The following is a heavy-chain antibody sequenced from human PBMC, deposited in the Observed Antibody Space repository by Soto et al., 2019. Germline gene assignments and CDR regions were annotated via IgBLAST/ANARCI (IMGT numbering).Heavy chain of an antibody. V-gene: IGHV1-18*04. J-gene: IGHJ4*02. CDR1: GYNLSTYT. CDR2: ISAKTGNT. CDR3: ASGYFDHFFDF. Sequence: QVHLVQSGGEVKKPGASVIVSCKTSGYNLSTYTINWVRRAPGHGLEWIGWISAKTGNTDYPRKFQGRVTVTMDTSTTPSYMEVRNLRSDDPAVFYCASGYFDHFFDFWGQGTLVTVSS. D-gene: IGHD3-22*01.